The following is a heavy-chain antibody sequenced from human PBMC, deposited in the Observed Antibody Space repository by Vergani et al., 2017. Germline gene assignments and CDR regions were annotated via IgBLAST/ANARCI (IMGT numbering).Heavy chain of an antibody. D-gene: IGHD2-8*02. J-gene: IGHJ6*04. CDR2: IGVDGDR. CDR3: AKEFCCTGNCYGCNHVEV. V-gene: IGHV3-13*01. CDR1: GFTFSSND. Sequence: VQLVESGGGLVQPGGSLRLSCTVSGFTFSSNDFHWVRQTAGKGLEWVSSIGVDGDRYYSDSVKGRFTISRDNGQSYLYLDMDNLRVEDTAVYFCAKEFCCTGNCYGCNHVEVWGEGTSVTVSS.